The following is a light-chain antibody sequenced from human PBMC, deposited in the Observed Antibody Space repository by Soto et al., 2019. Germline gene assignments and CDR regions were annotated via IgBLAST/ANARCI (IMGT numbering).Light chain of an antibody. CDR2: DVS. CDR1: SSDVGGYNY. Sequence: QSALTQPASVSGSPGQSITISCTGTSSDVGGYNYVSWYQQHPGKAPKLMNYDVSNRPSGVSNRFSGSKSGNTASLTISGLQAEDEADYYCSSYTGSSTPLVFGGGTKLTVL. J-gene: IGLJ2*01. CDR3: SSYTGSSTPLV. V-gene: IGLV2-14*01.